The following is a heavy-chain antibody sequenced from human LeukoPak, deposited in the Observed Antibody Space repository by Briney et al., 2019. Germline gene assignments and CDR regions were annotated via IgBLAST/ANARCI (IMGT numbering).Heavy chain of an antibody. CDR2: INPNSGGT. J-gene: IGHJ4*02. V-gene: IGHV1-2*02. Sequence: ASVKVSCKASGYTFTGYYMHWVRQAPGQGLEWMEWINPNSGGTNYAQKFQGRVTMTRDTSISTAYMELSRLRSDDTAVYYCARDSYTRRYFDYWGQGTLVTVSS. D-gene: IGHD1-26*01. CDR3: ARDSYTRRYFDY. CDR1: GYTFTGYY.